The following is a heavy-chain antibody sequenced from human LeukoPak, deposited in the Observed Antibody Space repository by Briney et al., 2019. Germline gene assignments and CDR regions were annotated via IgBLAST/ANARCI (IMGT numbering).Heavy chain of an antibody. CDR2: IKQDGSEK. D-gene: IGHD3-22*01. V-gene: IGHV3-7*04. CDR1: GFTFSSYW. CDR3: ARNGDYDGRGFYYFFDY. Sequence: PGGSLRLSCAASGFTFSSYWMSWVRQAPGKGVEWVANIKQDGSEKYYVDSVKGRFTISRGNAKNSLSPQMNSLRAEDTAVYYCARNGDYDGRGFYYFFDYWGRGTLVTVSS. J-gene: IGHJ4*02.